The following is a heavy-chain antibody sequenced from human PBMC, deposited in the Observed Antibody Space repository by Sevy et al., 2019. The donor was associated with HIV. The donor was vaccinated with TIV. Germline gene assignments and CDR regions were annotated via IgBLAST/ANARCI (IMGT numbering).Heavy chain of an antibody. V-gene: IGHV3-33*01. J-gene: IGHJ4*02. CDR3: ARDGYSSGWYLIDY. CDR1: GFTFSSYG. Sequence: GGSLRLSCAASGFTFSSYGMHWVRQAPGKGLEWVAVIWYDGSNKYYADSVKGRFTISRDNSKNTLYLQMNSLRARDTAVYYCARDGYSSGWYLIDYWGQGTLVTVSS. CDR2: IWYDGSNK. D-gene: IGHD6-19*01.